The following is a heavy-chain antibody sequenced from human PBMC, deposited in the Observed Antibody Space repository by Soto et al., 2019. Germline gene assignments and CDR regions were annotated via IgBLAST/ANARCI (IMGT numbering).Heavy chain of an antibody. V-gene: IGHV4-39*01. J-gene: IGHJ5*02. Sequence: PSETLSLSCTVSGGSISTTGYYWGWIRQPPGKGLEWIGSIYFSGTTYYNPSLKTRVTISVDTSTNQFSLKLSSMTATDTAVYYCSRLALYGQPATSWFHPWGQGTPVTVSS. CDR1: GGSISTTGYY. D-gene: IGHD4-17*01. CDR3: SRLALYGQPATSWFHP. CDR2: IYFSGTT.